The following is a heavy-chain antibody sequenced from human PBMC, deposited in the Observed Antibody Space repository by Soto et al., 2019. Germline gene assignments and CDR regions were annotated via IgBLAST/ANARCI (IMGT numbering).Heavy chain of an antibody. Sequence: GGSLRLSCAASGFTFSSYAMSWVRQAPGKGLEWVSAISGSGGSTYYADSVKGRFTIPRDNSKNTLYLQMNSLRAEDTAVYYCAKALSYYDSSGYGYWGQGTLVTISS. CDR2: ISGSGGST. CDR1: GFTFSSYA. J-gene: IGHJ4*02. V-gene: IGHV3-23*01. CDR3: AKALSYYDSSGYGY. D-gene: IGHD3-22*01.